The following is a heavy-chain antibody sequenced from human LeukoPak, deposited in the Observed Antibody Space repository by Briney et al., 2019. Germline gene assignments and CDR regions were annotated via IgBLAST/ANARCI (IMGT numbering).Heavy chain of an antibody. V-gene: IGHV3-30*03. CDR2: ISYDGSNK. D-gene: IGHD2-2*01. CDR1: GFTFSSYG. Sequence: GGSLRLSCAASGFTFSSYGMHWVRQAPGKGLEWVAVISYDGSNKYYADSVKGRFTISRDNAKNPLYLQMNSLRAGDTAVYYCARGPTIVVVPAAINVWGQGTTVTVSS. J-gene: IGHJ6*02. CDR3: ARGPTIVVVPAAINV.